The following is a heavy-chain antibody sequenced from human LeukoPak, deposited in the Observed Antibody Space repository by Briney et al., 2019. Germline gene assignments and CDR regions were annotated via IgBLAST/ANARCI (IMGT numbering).Heavy chain of an antibody. Sequence: SETLSLTCTVSGGSISSYYWSWIRQPPGKGLEWIGYIYYSGSTNYNPSLKSRVTISVDTSKNQFSLKLSSVTAADTAVYYCAREGPIYYYYYMDVRGKGTTVTVSS. V-gene: IGHV4-59*01. CDR2: IYYSGST. CDR1: GGSISSYY. CDR3: AREGPIYYYYYMDV. J-gene: IGHJ6*03.